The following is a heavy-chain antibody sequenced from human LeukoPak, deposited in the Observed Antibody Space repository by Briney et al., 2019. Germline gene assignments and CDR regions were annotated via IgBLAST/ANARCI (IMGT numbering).Heavy chain of an antibody. J-gene: IGHJ4*02. CDR1: GYTFSTYD. D-gene: IGHD6-19*01. V-gene: IGHV1-8*03. CDR3: ARVAGSIDY. CDR2: MNPNSGYT. Sequence: EASVKVSCKASGYTFSTYDINWVRQATGQGLEWKGWMNPNSGYTGYAQKFQGRVTITRNTSISTVYMELSSLRSDDTAVYYCARVAGSIDYWGQGTLVTVSS.